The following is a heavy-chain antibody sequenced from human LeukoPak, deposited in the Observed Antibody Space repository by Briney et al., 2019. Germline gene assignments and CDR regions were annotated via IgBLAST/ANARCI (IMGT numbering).Heavy chain of an antibody. CDR3: ARGPDFGDRLDYFDY. CDR2: IKQDGSQ. V-gene: IGHV3-7*01. Sequence: GGSLRLSCAASGFTFSSHWMSWVRQTPGKGLEWVASIKQDGSQYYVDSVKGRFFISRENAKNSVSLQMNSLRGEDTAVYYCARGPDFGDRLDYFDYWGQGTLVTVS. J-gene: IGHJ4*02. D-gene: IGHD4-17*01. CDR1: GFTFSSHW.